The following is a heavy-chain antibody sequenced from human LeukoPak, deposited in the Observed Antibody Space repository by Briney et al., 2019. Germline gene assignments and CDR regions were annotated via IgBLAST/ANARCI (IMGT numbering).Heavy chain of an antibody. CDR2: IIPILGIA. Sequence: SVKVSCKASGGTFSSYAISWVRQAPGQGLEWMGRIIPILGIANYAQKFQGRVTITADKSTSTAYMELSSLRSEDTAVYYCARPVLSSSYYNWGQGTLVTVSS. V-gene: IGHV1-69*04. D-gene: IGHD3-22*01. CDR1: GGTFSSYA. CDR3: ARPVLSSSYYN. J-gene: IGHJ4*02.